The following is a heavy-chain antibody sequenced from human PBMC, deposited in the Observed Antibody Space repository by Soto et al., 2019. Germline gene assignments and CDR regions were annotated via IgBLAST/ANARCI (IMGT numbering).Heavy chain of an antibody. J-gene: IGHJ4*02. Sequence: GRSLRLSCAASGFTFSSYGMHWVRQAPGKGLEWVAVISYDGSNKYYADSVKGRFTISRDNSKNTLYLQMNSLRAEDTAVYYCAKDGPLAAAASYYFDYLGQGTLVTVSS. CDR1: GFTFSSYG. V-gene: IGHV3-30*18. CDR3: AKDGPLAAAASYYFDY. CDR2: ISYDGSNK. D-gene: IGHD6-13*01.